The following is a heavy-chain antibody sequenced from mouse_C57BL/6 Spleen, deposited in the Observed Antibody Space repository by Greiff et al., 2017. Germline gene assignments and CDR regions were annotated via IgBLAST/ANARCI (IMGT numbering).Heavy chain of an antibody. CDR1: GFTFSDYG. CDR2: ISSGSSTI. J-gene: IGHJ1*03. V-gene: IGHV5-17*01. CDR3: ARDYGSLYWYFDV. Sequence: EVQVVESGGGLVKPGGSLKLSCAASGFTFSDYGMHWVRQAPEKGLEWVAYISSGSSTIYYADTVKGRFTISRDNAKNTLFLQMTSLRSEDTAMYYCARDYGSLYWYFDVWGTGTTVTVSS. D-gene: IGHD1-1*01.